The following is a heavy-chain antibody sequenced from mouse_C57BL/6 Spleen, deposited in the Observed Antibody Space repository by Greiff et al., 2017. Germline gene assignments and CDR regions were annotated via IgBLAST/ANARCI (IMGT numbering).Heavy chain of an antibody. CDR2: IFPGSGST. J-gene: IGHJ3*01. D-gene: IGHD1-1*01. Sequence: VQLQQSGPELVKPGASVKISCKASGYTFTDYYINWVKQRPGQGLEWIGWIFPGSGSTYYNEKFKGKATLTVDKSSSTAYMLLSSLTSEDSAVYFCARGFYYGSSPAWFAYWGQGTLVTVSA. V-gene: IGHV1-75*01. CDR1: GYTFTDYY. CDR3: ARGFYYGSSPAWFAY.